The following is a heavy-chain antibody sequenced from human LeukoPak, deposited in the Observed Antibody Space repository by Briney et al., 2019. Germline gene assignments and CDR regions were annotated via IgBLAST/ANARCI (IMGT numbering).Heavy chain of an antibody. D-gene: IGHD2-2*01. V-gene: IGHV4-39*01. Sequence: PSETLSLTCTVSGGSISSSSYYWGWIRQPPGKGLEWIGSIYYSGSTYYNPSLKSRVTMSVDTSKNQFSLKLSSVTAADTAVYYCARVSYCSSTSCYLFDYWGQGTLVTVSS. CDR1: GGSISSSSYY. J-gene: IGHJ4*02. CDR2: IYYSGST. CDR3: ARVSYCSSTSCYLFDY.